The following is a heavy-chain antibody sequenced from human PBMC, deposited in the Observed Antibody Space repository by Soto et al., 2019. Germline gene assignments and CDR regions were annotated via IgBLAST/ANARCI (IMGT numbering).Heavy chain of an antibody. J-gene: IGHJ4*02. CDR2: IKSRGSGGTT. CDR1: GFTFSDAW. D-gene: IGHD3-16*02. Sequence: PGGSLRLSCATSGFTFSDAWMGWVRQAPGKGLEWVGRIKSRGSGGTTDYAAPVKGRFTISRDDSKRTVYLQMNSLEIEDTAVYYSSWSDRHYFGSWDQGTLVTVSS. CDR3: SWSDRHYFGS. V-gene: IGHV3-15*01.